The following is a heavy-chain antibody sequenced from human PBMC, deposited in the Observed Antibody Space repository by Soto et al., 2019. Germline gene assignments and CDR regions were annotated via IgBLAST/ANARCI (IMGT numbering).Heavy chain of an antibody. J-gene: IGHJ4*02. CDR1: GFTVSSNY. Sequence: GGSLRLSCAASGFTVSSNYMSWVRQAPGKGLEWVSVIYSGGSTYYADSVKGRFTISRHNSKNTLYLQMNSLRAEDTAVYYCARYGSGSRWPRYFDYWGQGTLVTVSS. CDR2: IYSGGST. CDR3: ARYGSGSRWPRYFDY. D-gene: IGHD3-10*01. V-gene: IGHV3-53*04.